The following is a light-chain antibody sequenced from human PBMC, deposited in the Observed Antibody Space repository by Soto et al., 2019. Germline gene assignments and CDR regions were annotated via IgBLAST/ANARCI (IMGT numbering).Light chain of an antibody. J-gene: IGKJ4*01. CDR1: QSVRSSY. Sequence: EIVLTQSPGTLSLSPGERATLSCRASQSVRSSYFAWYQQKPGQAPRLLIFGASTRAPGIPDRFSGSGSGTDFTLTISTLEPEDFALFYCQQYGNSALTFGGGTKVDIK. V-gene: IGKV3-20*01. CDR3: QQYGNSALT. CDR2: GAS.